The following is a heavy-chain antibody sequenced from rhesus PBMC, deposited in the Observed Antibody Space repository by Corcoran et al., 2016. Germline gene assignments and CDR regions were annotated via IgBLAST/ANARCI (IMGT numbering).Heavy chain of an antibody. J-gene: IGHJ3*01. CDR3: TTDRVVNSYSYGFGAFDF. CDR1: GFTFSNSW. Sequence: EVQLVESGAGLVQPGGSLRLSCAASGFTFSNSWMSWVRQAPGKGLEWFPRIKRKADGETADSAASVKGIFTISRDDSKNTLYLQMNSLKTEDTAVYYCTTDRVVNSYSYGFGAFDFWGQGLRVTVSS. D-gene: IGHD5-36*02. V-gene: IGHV3-30*02. CDR2: IKRKADGETA.